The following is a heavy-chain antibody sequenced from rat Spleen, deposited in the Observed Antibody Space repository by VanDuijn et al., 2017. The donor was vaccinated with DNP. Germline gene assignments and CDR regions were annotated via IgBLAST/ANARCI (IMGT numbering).Heavy chain of an antibody. CDR2: ITYDGGST. D-gene: IGHD1-1*01. V-gene: IGHV5S13*01. CDR3: ATHGYYNSDWFAY. Sequence: EVQLVESGGGLVQPGRSLRLSCAASGFTFSNYGMAWVRQAPTKGLEWVAYITYDGGSTYYRDSVKGRFTISRDNAKNTQYLQMDSLRSEDTATYYCATHGYYNSDWFAYWGQGTLVTVSS. J-gene: IGHJ3*01. CDR1: GFTFSNYG.